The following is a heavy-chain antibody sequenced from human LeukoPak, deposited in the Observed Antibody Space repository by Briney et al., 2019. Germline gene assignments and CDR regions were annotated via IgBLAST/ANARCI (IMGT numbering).Heavy chain of an antibody. CDR3: ARALYYYGSSGPRLSAFDI. CDR1: GGSISSYY. CDR2: IYYSGST. D-gene: IGHD3-22*01. Sequence: SETLSLTCTVSGGSISSYYWSWIRQPPGKGLEWIGYIYYSGSTNYNPSLKSRVTISVDTSKNQFSLKLSSVTAADTAVYYCARALYYYGSSGPRLSAFDIWGQGTMVTVSS. V-gene: IGHV4-59*01. J-gene: IGHJ3*02.